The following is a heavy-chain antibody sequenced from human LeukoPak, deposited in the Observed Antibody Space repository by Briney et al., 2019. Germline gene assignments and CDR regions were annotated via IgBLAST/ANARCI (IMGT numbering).Heavy chain of an antibody. D-gene: IGHD3-3*01. CDR3: ARIHRDFWSDYYPSYFDY. Sequence: GGSLRLSCAASGFTFGSYWMSWVRQAPGKGLEWVANIEQDGSKKYYVDSVKGRFSISRDNAKNSLFLQVNSLRVEDTAVYYCARIHRDFWSDYYPSYFDYWGQGTLVTVSS. V-gene: IGHV3-7*01. CDR2: IEQDGSKK. J-gene: IGHJ4*02. CDR1: GFTFGSYW.